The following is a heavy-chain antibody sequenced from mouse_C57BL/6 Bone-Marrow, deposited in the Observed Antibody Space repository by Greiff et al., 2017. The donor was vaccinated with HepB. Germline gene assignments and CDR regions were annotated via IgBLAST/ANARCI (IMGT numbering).Heavy chain of an antibody. CDR1: GYTFTDYY. J-gene: IGHJ2*01. Sequence: EVKLQQSGPELVKPGASVKISCKASGYTFTDYYMNWVKQSHGKSLEWIGDINPNNGGTSYNQKFKGKATLTVDKSSSTAYMELRSLTSEDSAVYYCARYYYGSSLWGQGTTLTVSS. V-gene: IGHV1-26*01. D-gene: IGHD1-1*01. CDR3: ARYYYGSSL. CDR2: INPNNGGT.